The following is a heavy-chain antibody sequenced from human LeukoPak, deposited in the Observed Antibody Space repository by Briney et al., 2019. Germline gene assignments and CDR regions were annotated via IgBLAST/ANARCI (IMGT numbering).Heavy chain of an antibody. D-gene: IGHD6-13*01. V-gene: IGHV1-18*01. CDR3: ARRGSSWYYFDY. CDR1: DYTFSSYG. J-gene: IGHJ4*02. Sequence: ASVKVSCKASDYTFSSYGISWVRQAPGQGLEWMGWISVYNGNTNYAQKFQGRVTMTTDTSTSAAYMELRSLRSDDTAVYYCARRGSSWYYFDYWGQGTLVTVSS. CDR2: ISVYNGNT.